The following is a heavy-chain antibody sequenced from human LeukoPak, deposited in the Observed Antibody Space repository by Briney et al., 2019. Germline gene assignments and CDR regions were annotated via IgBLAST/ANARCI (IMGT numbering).Heavy chain of an antibody. D-gene: IGHD3-10*01. V-gene: IGHV3-48*03. Sequence: PGGSLRLSCAASGFTFSSYEMNWVRQAPGKGLEWVSYISSSGSTIYYADSVKGRFTISRDNAKNSLYLQMNSLRAEDTAVYYCAREGGYYYGSGNYYMDVWGKGTTVTVSS. J-gene: IGHJ6*03. CDR3: AREGGYYYGSGNYYMDV. CDR1: GFTFSSYE. CDR2: ISSSGSTI.